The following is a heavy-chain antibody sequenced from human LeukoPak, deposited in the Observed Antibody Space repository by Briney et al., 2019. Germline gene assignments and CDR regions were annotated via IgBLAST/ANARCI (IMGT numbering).Heavy chain of an antibody. CDR3: AKRDYYDVDGHAPLFDN. Sequence: GGSLRLSCAASGFTFSGYAMTWVRQAPGKGLEWVSGISGSGGRTYYEDSVKGRFTISRDNSKSTLYLQMNSLRVEDTAIYYCAKRDYYDVDGHAPLFDNWGRGTLVTVSS. D-gene: IGHD3-22*01. J-gene: IGHJ4*02. CDR1: GFTFSGYA. V-gene: IGHV3-23*01. CDR2: ISGSGGRT.